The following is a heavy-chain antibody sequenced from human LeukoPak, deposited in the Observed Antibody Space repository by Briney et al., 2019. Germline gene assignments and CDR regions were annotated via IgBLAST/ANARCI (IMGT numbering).Heavy chain of an antibody. J-gene: IGHJ6*03. D-gene: IGHD5-18*01. Sequence: SETLSLTCTVSGGSISSYYWSWIRQPPGKGLEWVGYIYYSGSTNYNPSLKSRVTISVDTSKNQFSLKLSSVTAADTAVYYCARDGHSYGGDYYYYMDVWGKGTTVTVSS. CDR1: GGSISSYY. V-gene: IGHV4-59*01. CDR3: ARDGHSYGGDYYYYMDV. CDR2: IYYSGST.